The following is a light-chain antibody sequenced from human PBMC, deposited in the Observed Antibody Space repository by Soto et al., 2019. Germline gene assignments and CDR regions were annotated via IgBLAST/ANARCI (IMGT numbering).Light chain of an antibody. CDR3: EAWDGSLNVVL. J-gene: IGLJ2*01. V-gene: IGLV1-44*01. CDR2: SSD. Sequence: QSVLTQPPSASGTPGQRVTICCSGSSSNIGTNTVNWYQHLPGSAPQLLNYSSDQSPSGVPDRFSGSKSGTSASLAISGLQPDDEADYYCEAWDGSLNVVLFGGGTKVTVL. CDR1: SSNIGTNT.